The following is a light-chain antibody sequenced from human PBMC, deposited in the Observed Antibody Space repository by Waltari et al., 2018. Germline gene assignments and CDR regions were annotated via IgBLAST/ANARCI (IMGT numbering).Light chain of an antibody. CDR3: QQYNNWPRGT. Sequence: EIVMTQSPATLSVFPGERATLSCRASQSVSSNLAWYQQKPGQAPRLLIYGASTRATGIPARFSGSGSGTEFTLTISSMQSEDFAVYYCQQYNNWPRGTFGQGTKVEIK. J-gene: IGKJ1*01. CDR1: QSVSSN. CDR2: GAS. V-gene: IGKV3-15*01.